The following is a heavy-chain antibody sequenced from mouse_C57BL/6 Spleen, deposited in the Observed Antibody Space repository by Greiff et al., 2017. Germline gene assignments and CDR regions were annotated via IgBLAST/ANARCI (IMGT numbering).Heavy chain of an antibody. CDR1: GFNIKDDY. D-gene: IGHD2-1*01. V-gene: IGHV14-4*01. CDR3: TTTRIYYGTSTYFDY. J-gene: IGHJ2*01. CDR2: IDPENGDT. Sequence: EVQLQQSGAELVRPGASVKLSCTASGFNIKDDYMHWVKQRPEQGLEWIGWIDPENGDTEYASKFQGKATITADTASNTAYLQLSSLTSEDTAADYYTTTRIYYGTSTYFDYWGQGTTLTVSS.